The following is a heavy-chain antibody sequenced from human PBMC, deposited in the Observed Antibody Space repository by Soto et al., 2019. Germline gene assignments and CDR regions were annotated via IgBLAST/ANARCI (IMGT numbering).Heavy chain of an antibody. J-gene: IGHJ6*03. D-gene: IGHD5-12*01. V-gene: IGHV1-46*03. Sequence: ASVKVSCKASGYTFTSYYMHWVRQAPGQGLEWMGIINPSGGSTSYAQKFQGRVTMTRDTSTSTVYMELSSLRSEDTAVYYCARNQRGYSGYDSSYYYMDVWGKGTTVTVS. CDR2: INPSGGST. CDR3: ARNQRGYSGYDSSYYYMDV. CDR1: GYTFTSYY.